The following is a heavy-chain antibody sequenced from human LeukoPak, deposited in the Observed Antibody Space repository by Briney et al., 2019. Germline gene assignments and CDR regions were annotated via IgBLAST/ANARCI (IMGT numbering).Heavy chain of an antibody. Sequence: GGSLRLSCAASGFTFSSYEMNWVREAPGKGLEWVSYISSSGSTIYYADSVKGRFTISRDNAKNSLYLQMNSLRAEETDVYYCAELGITMIGGVWGKGATVTVCS. J-gene: IGHJ6*04. CDR3: AELGITMIGGV. CDR1: GFTFSSYE. CDR2: ISSSGSTI. D-gene: IGHD3-10*02. V-gene: IGHV3-48*03.